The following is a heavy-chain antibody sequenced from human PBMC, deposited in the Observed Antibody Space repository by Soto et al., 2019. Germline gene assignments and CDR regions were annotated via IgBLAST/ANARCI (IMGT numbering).Heavy chain of an antibody. CDR3: ARAYLSMAGAYCMDV. J-gene: IGHJ6*02. Sequence: PGGSLRLSCAASGFTFSSYDMHWVRQATGKGLEWVSAIGTAGDTYYPGSVKGRFTISRENAKNSLYLQMNSLRAGDTAVYYCARAYLSMAGAYCMDVWGQGTTVTVSS. V-gene: IGHV3-13*04. CDR2: IGTAGDT. CDR1: GFTFSSYD. D-gene: IGHD6-6*01.